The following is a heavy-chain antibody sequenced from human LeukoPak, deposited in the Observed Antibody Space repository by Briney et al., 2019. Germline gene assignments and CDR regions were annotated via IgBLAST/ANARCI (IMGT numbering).Heavy chain of an antibody. CDR2: ISGSGGST. CDR1: GFTFSSYA. V-gene: IGHV3-23*01. J-gene: IGHJ4*02. D-gene: IGHD3-16*02. CDR3: AKALRLGELSFSY. Sequence: GGSLRLSCAASGFTFSSYAMSWARQAPGKGLEWVSAISGSGGSTYYADSVKGRFTISRDNSKNTLYLQMSSLRAEDTAVYYCAKALRLGELSFSYWGQGTLVTVSS.